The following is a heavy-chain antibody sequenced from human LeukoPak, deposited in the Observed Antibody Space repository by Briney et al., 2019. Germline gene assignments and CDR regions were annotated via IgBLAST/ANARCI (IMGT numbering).Heavy chain of an antibody. V-gene: IGHV3-23*01. J-gene: IGHJ4*02. Sequence: GGSLRLSCAASGFTFSSSAMSWVRQAPGKGLEWVSTICGNGDCTHYADSVKGRFTISRDNSKNTLYVQMNSLRAEDTAIYFCANDQRSLGGESDYWGQGTLVTVS. CDR3: ANDQRSLGGESDY. CDR1: GFTFSSSA. CDR2: ICGNGDCT. D-gene: IGHD3-16*01.